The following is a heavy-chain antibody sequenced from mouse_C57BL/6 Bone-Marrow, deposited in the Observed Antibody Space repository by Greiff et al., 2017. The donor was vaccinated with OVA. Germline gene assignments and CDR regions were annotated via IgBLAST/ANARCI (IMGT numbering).Heavy chain of an antibody. CDR3: ARHPRHYYGSSPWFAY. Sequence: DVMLVESGGGLVQPGGSLKLSCAASGFTFSDYYMYWVRQTPEKRLEWVAYISNGGGSTYYPDTVKGRFTISRDNAKNTLYLQMSRLKSEDTAMYYCARHPRHYYGSSPWFAYWGQGTLVTVSA. D-gene: IGHD1-1*01. J-gene: IGHJ3*01. V-gene: IGHV5-12*01. CDR1: GFTFSDYY. CDR2: ISNGGGST.